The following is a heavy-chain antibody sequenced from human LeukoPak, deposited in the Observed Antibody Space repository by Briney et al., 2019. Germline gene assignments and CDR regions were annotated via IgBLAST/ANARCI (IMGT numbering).Heavy chain of an antibody. V-gene: IGHV1-2*02. Sequence: ASVKVSCKTSGYTFIGDYIHWVRQAPGQGLEWMGWINPNSGGTNYAQKFQGRVTMTRDTSISTAYMELSRLRSDDTAVYYCARGRWLQNYYGMDVWGQGTTVTVSS. D-gene: IGHD5-24*01. J-gene: IGHJ6*02. CDR2: INPNSGGT. CDR3: ARGRWLQNYYGMDV. CDR1: GYTFIGDY.